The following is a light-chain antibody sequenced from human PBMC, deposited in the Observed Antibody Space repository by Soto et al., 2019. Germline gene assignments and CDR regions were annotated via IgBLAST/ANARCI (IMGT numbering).Light chain of an antibody. CDR1: SSDVGGYNC. V-gene: IGLV2-14*01. Sequence: QSALTQPASVSGSPGQSITISCTGTSSDVGGYNCVSWYQQHPGKAPKLMIYDVSNRPSGVSNRFSGSKSGNTASLTLSGLQAEDEADYYCSSYTSSSTIGVFGGGTKLTVL. CDR2: DVS. J-gene: IGLJ2*01. CDR3: SSYTSSSTIGV.